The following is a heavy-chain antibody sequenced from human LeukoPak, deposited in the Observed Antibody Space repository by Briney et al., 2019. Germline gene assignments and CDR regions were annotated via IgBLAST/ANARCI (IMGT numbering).Heavy chain of an antibody. Sequence: PSETLSLTCTVSGGSISSGGYYWSWIRQHPGKGLEWIGYIYYSGSTYYNPSLKSRVTISVDTSKNQFSLKLSSVTAADTAVYYCARSESSSPRTFDYWGQGTLVPSPQ. J-gene: IGHJ4*02. CDR2: IYYSGST. CDR3: ARSESSSPRTFDY. D-gene: IGHD6-6*01. CDR1: GGSISSGGYY. V-gene: IGHV4-31*03.